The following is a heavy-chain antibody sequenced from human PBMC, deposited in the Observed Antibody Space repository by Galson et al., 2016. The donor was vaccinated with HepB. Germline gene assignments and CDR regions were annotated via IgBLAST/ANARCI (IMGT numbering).Heavy chain of an antibody. CDR3: AKDRGGLVPGVLGS. Sequence: SLRLSCAASEFTFSSYQMNWVRQVPGKGLEWLSHISSSGGSTYYADSVRGRFTISRDNAKNSLYLQIDRLRVEDTAVYFSAKDRGGLVPGVLGSWGQGTLVTVSS. CDR2: ISSSGGST. CDR1: EFTFSSYQ. V-gene: IGHV3-48*03. J-gene: IGHJ5*02. D-gene: IGHD3-10*01.